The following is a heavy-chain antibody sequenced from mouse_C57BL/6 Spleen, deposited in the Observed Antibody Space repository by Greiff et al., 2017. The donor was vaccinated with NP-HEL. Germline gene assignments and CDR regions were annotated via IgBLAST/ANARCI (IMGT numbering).Heavy chain of an antibody. CDR3: ARERSSQSPFDY. V-gene: IGHV1-55*01. D-gene: IGHD1-1*01. CDR2: IYPGSGST. Sequence: VQLQQSGAELVKPGASVKMSCKASGYTFTSYWITWVKQRPGQGLEWIGDIYPGSGSTNYNEKFKSKATLTVDTSSSTAYMQLSSLTSEDSAVYYCARERSSQSPFDYCGQGTTLTVSS. CDR1: GYTFTSYW. J-gene: IGHJ2*01.